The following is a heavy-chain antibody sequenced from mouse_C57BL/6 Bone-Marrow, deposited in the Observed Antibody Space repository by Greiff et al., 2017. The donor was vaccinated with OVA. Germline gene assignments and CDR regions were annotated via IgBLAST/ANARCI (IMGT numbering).Heavy chain of an antibody. V-gene: IGHV1-15*01. CDR1: GYTFTDYE. J-gene: IGHJ1*03. D-gene: IGHD1-1*01. CDR3: TRWELGTVVATRYFDV. CDR2: IDPETGGT. Sequence: QLQQSGAELVRPGASVTLSCKASGYTFTDYEMHWVKQTPVHGLEWIGAIDPETGGTAYNQKFKGKAILTADKSSSTAYMELRSLTSEDSAVYYCTRWELGTVVATRYFDVWGTGTTVTVSS.